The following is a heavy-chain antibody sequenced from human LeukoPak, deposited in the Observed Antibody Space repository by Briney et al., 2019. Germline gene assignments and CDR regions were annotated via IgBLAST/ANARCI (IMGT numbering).Heavy chain of an antibody. CDR2: ISSSTSTI. D-gene: IGHD5-18*01. V-gene: IGHV3-48*01. Sequence: PGGSLRLSCAASGFTFTSYNMNWVRQAPGKGLEWVSYISSSTSTIYYADSVKGRFTVSRDNAKNSLSLQMNSLRAEDTAVYYCASQLEGGGYRYDSHPGYFDFWGQGTLVTVSS. CDR3: ASQLEGGGYRYDSHPGYFDF. CDR1: GFTFTSYN. J-gene: IGHJ4*02.